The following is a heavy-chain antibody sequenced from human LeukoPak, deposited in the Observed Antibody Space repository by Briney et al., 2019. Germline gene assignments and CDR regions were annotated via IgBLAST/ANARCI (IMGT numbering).Heavy chain of an antibody. D-gene: IGHD4-17*01. CDR1: GGSISSYY. CDR3: ARSDGTVTTNYFDY. J-gene: IGHJ4*02. CDR2: IYYSGST. V-gene: IGHV4-59*08. Sequence: SETLSLTCTVSGGSISSYYWSRIRQPPGKGLEWIGYIYYSGSTNYNPSLKSRVTISVDTSKNQFSLKLSSVTAADTAVYYCARSDGTVTTNYFDYWGQGTLVTVSS.